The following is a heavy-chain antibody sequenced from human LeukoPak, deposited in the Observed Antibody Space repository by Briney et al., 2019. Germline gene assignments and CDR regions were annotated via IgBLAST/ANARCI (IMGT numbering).Heavy chain of an antibody. CDR3: ARSPPWRSSSVDAFDI. Sequence: SSETLSLTCTVSGGSISSYYWSWIRQPPGKGLEWIGYIYTSGSTNYNPPLKSRVTISVDTSKNQFSLKLSSVTAADTAVYYCARSPPWRSSSVDAFDIWGQGTMVTVSS. CDR2: IYTSGST. D-gene: IGHD6-13*01. J-gene: IGHJ3*02. V-gene: IGHV4-4*09. CDR1: GGSISSYY.